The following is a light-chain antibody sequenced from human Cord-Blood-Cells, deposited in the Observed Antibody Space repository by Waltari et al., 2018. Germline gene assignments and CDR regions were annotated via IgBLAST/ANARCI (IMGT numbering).Light chain of an antibody. J-gene: IGKJ1*01. CDR3: QQYNSYWT. Sequence: DIPMTQSPSTLSASVGDRVTITRRASQSISCWLAWYKQKRGKAPKLLIYKASSLESGVPSRFSGSGSGTEFTLTISSLQPDDFATYYCQQYNSYWTFGQGTKVEIK. V-gene: IGKV1-5*03. CDR1: QSISCW. CDR2: KAS.